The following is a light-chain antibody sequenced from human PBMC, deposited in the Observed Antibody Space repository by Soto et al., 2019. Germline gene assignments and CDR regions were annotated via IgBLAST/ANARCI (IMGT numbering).Light chain of an antibody. V-gene: IGKV3-20*01. CDR1: QSISAN. Sequence: EIVMTHSPATLSVSPLDRATLSFMASQSISANLAWYQQKPGQAPRLLIYGASSRATGIPDRFSGSGSGTDFTLTISRLEPEDFAVYYCQQYGSSLFTFGPGTKVDIK. J-gene: IGKJ3*01. CDR3: QQYGSSLFT. CDR2: GAS.